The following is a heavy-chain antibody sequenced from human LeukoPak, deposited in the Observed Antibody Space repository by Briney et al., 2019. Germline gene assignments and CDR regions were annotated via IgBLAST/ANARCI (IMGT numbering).Heavy chain of an antibody. V-gene: IGHV1-3*01. CDR3: ARDAPSVLSKWAYSSSWQGAFDI. D-gene: IGHD6-13*01. Sequence: ASVKVSCKASGYTFTSYAMHWVRQAPGQRLEWMGWINAGNGNTKYSQKFQGRVTITRDTSASTAYMELSSLRSEDTAVYYCARDAPSVLSKWAYSSSWQGAFDIWGQGTMVTVSS. CDR1: GYTFTSYA. CDR2: INAGNGNT. J-gene: IGHJ3*02.